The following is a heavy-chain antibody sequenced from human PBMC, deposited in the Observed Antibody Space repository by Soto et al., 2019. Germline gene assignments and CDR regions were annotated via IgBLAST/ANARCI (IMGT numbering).Heavy chain of an antibody. Sequence: GSLRLSCAASEFTFNSYAMSWVRQAPGKGLEWVSTISGSGGSTYYADSVKGRFTISRDSSKNTVLLQMNSLRAEDTAVYFCARALCSGSSCYKRGFDFWGQGTLVTVSS. CDR3: ARALCSGSSCYKRGFDF. CDR1: EFTFNSYA. CDR2: ISGSGGST. D-gene: IGHD2-2*02. V-gene: IGHV3-23*01. J-gene: IGHJ4*02.